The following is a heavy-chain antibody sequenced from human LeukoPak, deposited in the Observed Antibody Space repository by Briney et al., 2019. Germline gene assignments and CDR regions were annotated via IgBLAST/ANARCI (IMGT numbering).Heavy chain of an antibody. J-gene: IGHJ3*02. V-gene: IGHV4-59*01. CDR1: GGSISSYY. D-gene: IGHD2-15*01. Sequence: PSETLSLTCTVSGGSISSYYWSWIRQPPGKGLEWIGYIYYSGSTNYNPSLKSRVTISVDTSKNQFSLKLSSVTAADTAVYYCAREEEYCSGGSCYSTRAKAFDIWGQGTMVTVSS. CDR2: IYYSGST. CDR3: AREEEYCSGGSCYSTRAKAFDI.